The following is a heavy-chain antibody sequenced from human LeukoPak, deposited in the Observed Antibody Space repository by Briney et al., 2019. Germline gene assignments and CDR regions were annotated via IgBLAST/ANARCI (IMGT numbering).Heavy chain of an antibody. CDR3: ARGDYYYDSSGYSWDFDY. CDR2: ISYDGSNK. J-gene: IGHJ4*02. Sequence: GGSLRLSCAASGFTFSSYAMPWVRQAPGKGLEWVAVISYDGSNKYYADSVKGRFTISRDNSKNTLYLQMNSLRAEDTAVYYCARGDYYYDSSGYSWDFDYWGQGTLSPSPQ. D-gene: IGHD3-22*01. V-gene: IGHV3-30-3*01. CDR1: GFTFSSYA.